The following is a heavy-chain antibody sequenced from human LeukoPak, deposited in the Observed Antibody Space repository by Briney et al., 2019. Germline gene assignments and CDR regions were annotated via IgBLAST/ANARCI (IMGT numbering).Heavy chain of an antibody. CDR1: GFTVSSNY. CDR2: IYSGGST. J-gene: IGHJ4*02. D-gene: IGHD3-10*01. Sequence: PGGSLRLSCVASGFTVSSNYMSWVRQAPGKGLEWVSVIYSGGSTYYADSVKGRFTISRDNSKNTLYLQMNSLRAEDTAVYYCASLYGSGSYDDYWGQGTLVTVSS. CDR3: ASLYGSGSYDDY. V-gene: IGHV3-66*01.